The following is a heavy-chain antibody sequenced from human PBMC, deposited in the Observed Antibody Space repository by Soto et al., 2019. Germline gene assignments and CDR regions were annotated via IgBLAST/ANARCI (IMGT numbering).Heavy chain of an antibody. CDR1: GYTFTSYG. V-gene: IGHV1-18*04. CDR3: ERDISTRAGVCGHIDY. D-gene: IGHD2-8*01. J-gene: IGHJ4*02. CDR2: ISAYNGKT. Sequence: ASEKVSCTTTGYTFTSYGIGLVRKAPGQGRKTKRWISAYNGKTNNAQKLQGRVTMTTNTSTSKAYMEQRRLRTLGTSVYYRERDISTRAGVCGHIDYWGQGTLFTFSS.